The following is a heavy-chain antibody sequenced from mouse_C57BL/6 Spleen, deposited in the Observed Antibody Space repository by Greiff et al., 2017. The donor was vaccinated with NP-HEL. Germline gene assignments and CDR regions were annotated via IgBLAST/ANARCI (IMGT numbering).Heavy chain of an antibody. Sequence: VQLQESGAELVRPGASVTLSCKASGYTFTDYEMHWVKQTPVHGLEWIGAIDPETGGTAYNQKFKGKAILTADKSSSTAYMELRSLTSEDSAVYYCTREDYGNYGGAMDYWGQGTSVTVSS. CDR1: GYTFTDYE. V-gene: IGHV1-15*01. CDR2: IDPETGGT. D-gene: IGHD2-1*01. J-gene: IGHJ4*01. CDR3: TREDYGNYGGAMDY.